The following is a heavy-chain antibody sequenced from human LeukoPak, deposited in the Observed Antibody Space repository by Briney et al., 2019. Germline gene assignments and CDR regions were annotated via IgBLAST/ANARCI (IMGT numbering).Heavy chain of an antibody. CDR1: GYTFTGYY. V-gene: IGHV1-18*04. J-gene: IGHJ4*02. Sequence: ASVKVSCKASGYTFTGYYIHWVRQAPGQGLEWMGWIRGDNGNTNYAQKLQGRVTMTTDTSTSTAYMELRSLGSDETAVYYCARVDLLTGYYFFDYWGQGTLVTVSS. CDR3: ARVDLLTGYYFFDY. CDR2: IRGDNGNT. D-gene: IGHD3-9*01.